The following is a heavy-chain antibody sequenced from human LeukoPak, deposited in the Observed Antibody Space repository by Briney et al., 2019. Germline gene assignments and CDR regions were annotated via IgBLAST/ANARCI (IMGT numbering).Heavy chain of an antibody. J-gene: IGHJ4*02. Sequence: PGGSLRLSCAASGFTFSSYAMSWVRQAPGKGLEWVSAISGSGGSTYYADSVKGRFTISGDNSKNTLYLQMNSLRAEDTAVYYCATGYSSSWPPFDYWGQGTLVTVSS. CDR3: ATGYSSSWPPFDY. V-gene: IGHV3-23*01. CDR2: ISGSGGST. D-gene: IGHD6-13*01. CDR1: GFTFSSYA.